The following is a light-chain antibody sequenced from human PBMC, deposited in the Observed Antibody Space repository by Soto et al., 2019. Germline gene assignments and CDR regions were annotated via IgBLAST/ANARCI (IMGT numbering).Light chain of an antibody. CDR1: QSVNSNY. CDR3: QQYGSSRWT. V-gene: IGKV3-20*01. CDR2: GAS. J-gene: IGKJ1*01. Sequence: IVLTHSPGTLSFSPWQRFTLSFSPSQSVNSNYLAWYQQKPGQAPRLLIYGASSRATGIPDRFSGSGSGTDFTLTISRLEPEDFAVYYCQQYGSSRWTFGQGTKVDI.